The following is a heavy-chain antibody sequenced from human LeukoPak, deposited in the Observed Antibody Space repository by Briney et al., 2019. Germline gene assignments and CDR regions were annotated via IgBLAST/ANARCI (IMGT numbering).Heavy chain of an antibody. Sequence: SETLSLTCTVSGGSISSGSYYWSWIRQPPGKGLEWIGYIYHSGTTNHNPSLKSRVTISLDTSKNQFSLKLSSVTAADTAVYYCARSIAAAIRPGEFDYWGQGTLVTVSS. CDR1: GGSISSGSYY. V-gene: IGHV4-61*01. D-gene: IGHD6-13*01. CDR2: IYHSGTT. CDR3: ARSIAAAIRPGEFDY. J-gene: IGHJ4*02.